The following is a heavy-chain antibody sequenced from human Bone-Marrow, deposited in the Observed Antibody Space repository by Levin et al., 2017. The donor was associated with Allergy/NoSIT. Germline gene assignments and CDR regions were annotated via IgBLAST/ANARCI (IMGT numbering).Heavy chain of an antibody. CDR2: IFDSGST. CDR3: ARATVHILSLDS. D-gene: IGHD2-21*01. Sequence: LRLSCTVSGGSISSNDFYWSWIRQPPGTGLEWVGYIFDSGSTFYNLSLTSRLTISMDTSQNQFSLKLTSVTAADTAVYFCARATVHILSLDSWGQGTLVTVSS. V-gene: IGHV4-30-4*01. J-gene: IGHJ4*02. CDR1: GGSISSNDFY.